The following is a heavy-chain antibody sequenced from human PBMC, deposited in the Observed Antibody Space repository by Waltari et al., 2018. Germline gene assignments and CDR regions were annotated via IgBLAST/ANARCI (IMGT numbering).Heavy chain of an antibody. CDR1: GFTVRSNY. D-gene: IGHD5-18*01. CDR2: IYSGGST. J-gene: IGHJ4*02. Sequence: EVQLVESGGGLIQPGGSLRLSCVASGFTVRSNYMRWVRQAPGKGLEWVSVIYSGGSTYYADSVKGRFTISRDNSKNTLYLQMNSLRAEDTAVYYCASASGGYSYGLYYFDYWGQGTLVTVSS. V-gene: IGHV3-53*01. CDR3: ASASGGYSYGLYYFDY.